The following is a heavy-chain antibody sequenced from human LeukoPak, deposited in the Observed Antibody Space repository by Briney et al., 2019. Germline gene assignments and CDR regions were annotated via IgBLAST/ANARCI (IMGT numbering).Heavy chain of an antibody. J-gene: IGHJ5*02. CDR1: DDSISSGGYS. Sequence: PSQTLSLTCAVSDDSISSGGYSWSWIRQPPGKGLEWIGYIYYSGSTYYNPSLKSRVTISVDTSKNQFSLKLNSVTAADTAMYYCAREGDANWFDPWGQGTLVTVSS. CDR3: AREGDANWFDP. V-gene: IGHV4-30-4*07. CDR2: IYYSGST. D-gene: IGHD2-21*01.